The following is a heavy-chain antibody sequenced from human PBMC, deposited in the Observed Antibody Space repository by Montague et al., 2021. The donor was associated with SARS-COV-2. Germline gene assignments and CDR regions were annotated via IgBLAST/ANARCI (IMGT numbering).Heavy chain of an antibody. CDR3: ARIPTGGSYYYYYYYGMDV. CDR1: GFSLSTSGMC. V-gene: IGHV2-70*01. D-gene: IGHD1-26*01. J-gene: IGHJ6*02. CDR2: IDWDDDK. Sequence: PALVKPTQTLTLTCTFSGFSLSTSGMCVSWIRQPPGKALEWLALIDWDDDKYYSTSLKTRLTISKDTSKNQVVLTMTNMDPVDTATYYCARIPTGGSYYYYYYYGMDVWGQGTTVTVSS.